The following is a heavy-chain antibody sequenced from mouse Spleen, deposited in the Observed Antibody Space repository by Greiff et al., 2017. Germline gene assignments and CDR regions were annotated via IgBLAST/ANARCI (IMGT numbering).Heavy chain of an antibody. J-gene: IGHJ2*01. CDR2: IYPGSGST. CDR3: ASKGTVVASDY. V-gene: IGHV1-55*01. D-gene: IGHD1-1*01. CDR1: GYTFTSYW. Sequence: QVQLQQSGAELVKPGASVKMSCKASGYTFTSYWITWVKQRPGQGLEWIGDIYPGSGSTNYNEKFKSKATLTVDTSSSTAYMQLSSLTSEDSAVYYCASKGTVVASDYWGQGTTLTVSS.